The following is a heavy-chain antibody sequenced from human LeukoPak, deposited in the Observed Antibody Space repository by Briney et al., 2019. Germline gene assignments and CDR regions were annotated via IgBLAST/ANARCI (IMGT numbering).Heavy chain of an antibody. D-gene: IGHD2-2*01. J-gene: IGHJ4*02. CDR2: ITSGGAP. CDR1: GFTFSDYA. CDR3: ARTPQKYCSSTTCYPDY. Sequence: GGSLRLSCAASGFTFSDYAVMWVRQAPGQGLEWVSAITSGGAPRYADSVRGRFTISRDNSKSTLYLQMNSLRAENTAVYYCARTPQKYCSSTTCYPDYWGQGTLVTVSS. V-gene: IGHV3-23*01.